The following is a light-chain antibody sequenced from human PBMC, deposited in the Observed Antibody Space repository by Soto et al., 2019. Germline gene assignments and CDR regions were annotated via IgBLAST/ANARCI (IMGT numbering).Light chain of an antibody. CDR2: AAS. CDR3: QQSSKTPFT. V-gene: IGKV1-39*01. CDR1: EGINRD. Sequence: DIQMTQSPSSLSASIGDRVTLTCRASEGINRDLNWYQQQPGKAPKLLIFAASTLQRGVPSSFSAVGSGTDFSLTISSLQPEDFAAYFCQQSSKTPFTFGGGTKVEMK. J-gene: IGKJ4*01.